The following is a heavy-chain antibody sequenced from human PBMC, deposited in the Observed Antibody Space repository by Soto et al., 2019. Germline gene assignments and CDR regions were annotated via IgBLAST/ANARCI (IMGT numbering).Heavy chain of an antibody. CDR1: GGTFSSYA. V-gene: IGHV1-69*13. D-gene: IGHD3-3*01. CDR2: IIPIFGTA. Sequence: SVKVSCKASGGTFSSYAISWVRQAPGQGLEWKGGIIPIFGTANYAQKFQGRVTITADESTSTAYMELSSLRSEDTAVYYCARDYYDFWSAHIKSGFDPWGQGTLVTVSS. CDR3: ARDYYDFWSAHIKSGFDP. J-gene: IGHJ5*02.